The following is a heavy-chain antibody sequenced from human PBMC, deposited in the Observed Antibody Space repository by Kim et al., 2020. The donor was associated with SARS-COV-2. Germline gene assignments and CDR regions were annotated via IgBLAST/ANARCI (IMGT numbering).Heavy chain of an antibody. D-gene: IGHD2-15*01. CDR3: AKDQPIGIVVVVDATRWFDP. V-gene: IGHV3-23*01. CDR2: ISGSGGST. J-gene: IGHJ5*02. Sequence: GGSLRLSCAASGFTFSSYAMSWVRQAPGKGLEWVSAISGSGGSTYYADSVKGRFTISRDNSKNTLYLQMNSLRAEDTAVYYCAKDQPIGIVVVVDATRWFDPWGQGTLVTVSS. CDR1: GFTFSSYA.